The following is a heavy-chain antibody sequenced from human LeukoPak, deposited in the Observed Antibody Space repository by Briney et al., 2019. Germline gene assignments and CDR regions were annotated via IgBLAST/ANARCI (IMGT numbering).Heavy chain of an antibody. Sequence: GGSLRLSCAASGFTFSSYAMNWVRQAPGKGLEWVSAISGSGGSTYYADSVKGRFTISRDNSKNTLYLQVNSLRAEDTAVYYCANLLNYDFWSGYPNGNWFDPWGQGTLVTVSS. V-gene: IGHV3-23*01. CDR3: ANLLNYDFWSGYPNGNWFDP. D-gene: IGHD3-3*01. CDR1: GFTFSSYA. CDR2: ISGSGGST. J-gene: IGHJ5*02.